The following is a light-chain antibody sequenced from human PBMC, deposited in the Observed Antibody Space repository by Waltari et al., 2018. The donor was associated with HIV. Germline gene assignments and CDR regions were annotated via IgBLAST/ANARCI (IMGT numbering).Light chain of an antibody. CDR3: CSYAGSNTYL. J-gene: IGLJ1*01. V-gene: IGLV2-23*02. CDR1: SSDVGSYNY. Sequence: QSALTQPASVSRFPGPPITIACTGSSSDVGSYNYVSWYQQHPGKAPKLLIYAVSTRPSGVSNRFSGSKSGNTASLTISGLQAEDEADYYCCSYAGSNTYLFGTGTEVTVL. CDR2: AVS.